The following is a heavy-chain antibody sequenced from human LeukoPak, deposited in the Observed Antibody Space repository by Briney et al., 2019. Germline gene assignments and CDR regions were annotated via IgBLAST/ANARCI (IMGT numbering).Heavy chain of an antibody. V-gene: IGHV3-7*01. J-gene: IGHJ6*02. Sequence: GGSLRLSCAASGFTFSSYWMSWVRQAPGKGLEWVANIKQDGSEKYYVDSVKGRFTISRDNSKNTLYLQMNSLRAEDTAVYYCARDLLGPPNYYYYGMDVWGQGTTVTVSS. CDR1: GFTFSSYW. CDR3: ARDLLGPPNYYYYGMDV. D-gene: IGHD7-27*01. CDR2: IKQDGSEK.